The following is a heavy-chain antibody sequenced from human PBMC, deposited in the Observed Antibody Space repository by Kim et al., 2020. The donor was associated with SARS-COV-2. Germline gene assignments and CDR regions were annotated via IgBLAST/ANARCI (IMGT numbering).Heavy chain of an antibody. CDR2: VYYTGST. CDR1: GGSITSTYYY. D-gene: IGHD6-19*01. Sequence: SETLSLTCNVSGGSITSTYYYWGWIRQPPGKGLEWIGSVYYTGSTYYNPSLKSRVAISVDTSKNQFSLKLTSVTAADTAVYYCARPYTSGTYDNWGQGNL. V-gene: IGHV4-39*01. CDR3: ARPYTSGTYDN. J-gene: IGHJ4*02.